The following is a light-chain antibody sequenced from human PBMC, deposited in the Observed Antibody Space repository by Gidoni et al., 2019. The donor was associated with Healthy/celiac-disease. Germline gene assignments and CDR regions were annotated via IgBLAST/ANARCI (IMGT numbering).Light chain of an antibody. CDR2: WAS. J-gene: IGKJ1*01. CDR3: QQYYSTPRT. CDR1: QSVLYSSNNKNY. V-gene: IGKV4-1*01. Sequence: DIVMTQSPDSLAVSLGERATINCKSSQSVLYSSNNKNYLAWYQQKPGQLPKLLIYWASTRESGVPDRFSCSGSGTDFTLTISSLQAEDVAVYYCQQYYSTPRTFGQGTKVEIK.